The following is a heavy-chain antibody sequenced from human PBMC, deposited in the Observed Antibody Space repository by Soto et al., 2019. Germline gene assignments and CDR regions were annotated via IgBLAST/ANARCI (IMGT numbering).Heavy chain of an antibody. CDR1: GFTFSSYA. CDR3: AKNFYYYHTSGYYPPNTDGMDV. J-gene: IGHJ6*02. CDR2: ISGSGGST. V-gene: IGHV3-23*01. D-gene: IGHD3-22*01. Sequence: GGSLRLSCAASGFTFSSYAMSWVRQAPGKGLEWVSAISGSGGSTYYADSVKGRFTISRDNSKNTLYLQMNSLRAEDTAVYYCAKNFYYYHTSGYYPPNTDGMDVWGQGTTVTVSS.